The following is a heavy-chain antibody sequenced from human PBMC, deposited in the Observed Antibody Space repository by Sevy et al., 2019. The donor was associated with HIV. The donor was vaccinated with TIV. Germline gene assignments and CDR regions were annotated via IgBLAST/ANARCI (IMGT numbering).Heavy chain of an antibody. V-gene: IGHV1-2*02. CDR1: GYMFTDYY. J-gene: IGHJ4*02. CDR2: INPNSGAT. CDR3: ATHGKSDYSCLLDY. Sequence: ASVKVSCKTSGYMFTDYYIHWVRQAPGQGFEWMGWINPNSGATAYAQIFQDRVTVTRDTSITTSYMELTRLRSDDTAVYYCATHGKSDYSCLLDYWGQGTLVTVSS. D-gene: IGHD4-4*01.